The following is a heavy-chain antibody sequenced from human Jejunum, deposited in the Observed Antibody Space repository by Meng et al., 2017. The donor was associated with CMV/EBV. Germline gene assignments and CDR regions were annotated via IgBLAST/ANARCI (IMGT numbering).Heavy chain of an antibody. Sequence: HRKESGPGLVKPSEPLSLICTVSGVSIRSYYWSWIRLPAGKGLEWIGRIYTSGSTNYNPSLKSRVTMSLDTPKNQFSLKLTSVTAADTALYFCARDGGLDCGGDCYFDHWGQGILVTVSS. CDR3: ARDGGLDCGGDCYFDH. D-gene: IGHD2-21*02. J-gene: IGHJ4*02. CDR2: IYTSGST. CDR1: GVSIRSYY. V-gene: IGHV4-4*07.